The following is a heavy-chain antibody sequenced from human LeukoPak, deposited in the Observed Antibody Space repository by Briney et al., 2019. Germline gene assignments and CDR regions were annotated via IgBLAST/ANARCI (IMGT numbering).Heavy chain of an antibody. D-gene: IGHD2-2*01. V-gene: IGHV1-69*13. CDR1: GGTFSSYA. Sequence: GASVKVSCKASGGTFSSYAISWVRQAPGQGLEWMGGIIPIFGTANYAQKFQCRVTITADESTSTAYMELSSLRSEDTAVYYCARAKHQLLHDAFDIWGQGTMVTVSS. J-gene: IGHJ3*02. CDR2: IIPIFGTA. CDR3: ARAKHQLLHDAFDI.